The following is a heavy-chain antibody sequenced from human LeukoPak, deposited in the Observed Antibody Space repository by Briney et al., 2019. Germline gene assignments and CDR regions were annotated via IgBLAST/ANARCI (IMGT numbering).Heavy chain of an antibody. V-gene: IGHV3-7*03. J-gene: IGHJ4*02. CDR3: ANSIRG. CDR1: GLTFSNYW. CDR2: IKQDGSEK. D-gene: IGHD3-3*01. Sequence: GGSLRLSCATSGLTFSNYWMSWVRQAPGKGLQWVANIKQDGSEKHYVDSVKGRFTISSDNSKNTLYLQMNSLRAEDTAVYYCANSIRGWGQGTLVTVSS.